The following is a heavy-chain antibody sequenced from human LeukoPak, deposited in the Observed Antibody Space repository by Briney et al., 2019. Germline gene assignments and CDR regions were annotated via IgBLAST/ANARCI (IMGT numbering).Heavy chain of an antibody. CDR2: IWYDGSNK. V-gene: IGHV3-33*01. J-gene: IGHJ4*02. Sequence: GGSLRLSCAASGFTFTSYGMHWVRQAPGKGLEWVAVIWYDGSNKYYADSVKGRFTISRDNSKNTLYLQMNSLRAEDTAVYYCARDLLIGGYSYGALVNWGQGTLVTVSS. CDR1: GFTFTSYG. CDR3: ARDLLIGGYSYGALVN. D-gene: IGHD5-18*01.